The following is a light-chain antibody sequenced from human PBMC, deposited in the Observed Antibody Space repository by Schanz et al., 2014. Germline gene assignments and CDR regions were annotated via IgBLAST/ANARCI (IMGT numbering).Light chain of an antibody. CDR2: AAS. Sequence: DIQMTQSPSSVSASVGDRVSITCRASQGVSSWVAWYQQKPGKAPKLLIYAASSLESGVPSRFSGSGSGTAFTLTSSSLEPEDFAVYYCQQRSTWFSFGGGTRVEIK. CDR3: QQRSTWFS. J-gene: IGKJ4*01. V-gene: IGKV1-12*01. CDR1: QGVSSW.